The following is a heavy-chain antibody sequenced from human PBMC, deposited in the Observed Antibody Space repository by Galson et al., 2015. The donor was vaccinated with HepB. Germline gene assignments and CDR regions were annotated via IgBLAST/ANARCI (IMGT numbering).Heavy chain of an antibody. D-gene: IGHD2-15*01. CDR2: ISDYNRYT. V-gene: IGHV1-18*01. J-gene: IGHJ5*01. CDR1: GYTFYSYS. Sequence: SVKVSCKASGYTFYSYSIPWVRQAPGQGLEWVGWISDYNRYTNYAQKFQGRVTMTTDTSTNTAYMELRTLRSDDTAVYYCARGALVGVVGCSLNNWFDPWCQGTLVTASS. CDR3: ARGALVGVVGCSLNNWFDP.